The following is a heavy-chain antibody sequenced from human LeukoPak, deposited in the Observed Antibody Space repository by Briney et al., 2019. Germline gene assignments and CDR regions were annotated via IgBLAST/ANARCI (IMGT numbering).Heavy chain of an antibody. CDR1: GFTFSRSW. Sequence: GGSLRLSCAASGFTFSRSWMSWVRQPPWKGLEWVANISPDGSTKYHMDSVKGRFTISRDNAKDSLYLEMSRLRDDDTAMYYCATGASGSWDFGGQGTLVTVSS. D-gene: IGHD6-13*01. CDR2: ISPDGSTK. CDR3: ATGASGSWDF. J-gene: IGHJ4*02. V-gene: IGHV3-7*03.